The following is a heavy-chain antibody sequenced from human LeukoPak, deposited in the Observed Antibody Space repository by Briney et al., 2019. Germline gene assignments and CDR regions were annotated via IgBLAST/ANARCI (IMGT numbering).Heavy chain of an antibody. J-gene: IGHJ5*02. V-gene: IGHV4-59*08. CDR3: ARRGFWLDP. CDR1: GGSINSYY. CDR2: IHYSGST. Sequence: SETLSLTCTVSGGSINSYYWSWIRQPPGKGLQWIGCIHYSGSTNYNPSLKSRVTISVDTSKNQFSLKLSSVTAADTAVYYCARRGFWLDPWGQRTLVTVSS.